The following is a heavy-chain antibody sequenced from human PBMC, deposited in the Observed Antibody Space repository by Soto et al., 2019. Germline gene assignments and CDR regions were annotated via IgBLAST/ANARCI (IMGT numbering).Heavy chain of an antibody. V-gene: IGHV3-21*06. CDR1: GFSFSSHR. J-gene: IGHJ4*02. CDR2: ISKNIIYT. Sequence: PXGSLRLSCAAYGFSFSSHRMHWVRQAPGKGLEWVSFISKNIIYTSHADSVKGRFTISRDNAKNSLYLQMHSLRIEDTAVYYCAREKLYSTSSIDFWGQGTLV. D-gene: IGHD6-6*01. CDR3: AREKLYSTSSIDF.